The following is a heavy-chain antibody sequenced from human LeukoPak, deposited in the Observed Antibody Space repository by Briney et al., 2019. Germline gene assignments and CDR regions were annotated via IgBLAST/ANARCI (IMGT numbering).Heavy chain of an antibody. CDR3: AREGRLRSLDY. J-gene: IGHJ4*02. V-gene: IGHV1-46*01. CDR1: GYTFTSYY. Sequence: ASVKVSCKASGYTFTSYYMHWVRQAPGQGLEWMGIINPSGGSTSYAQKFQGRATMTRDMSTSTVYMELSSLRSEDTAVYYCAREGRLRSLDYWGQGTLVTVSS. D-gene: IGHD2-15*01. CDR2: INPSGGST.